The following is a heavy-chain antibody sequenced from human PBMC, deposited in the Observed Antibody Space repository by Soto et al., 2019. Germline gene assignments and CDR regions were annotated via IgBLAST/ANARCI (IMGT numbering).Heavy chain of an antibody. V-gene: IGHV1-3*01. D-gene: IGHD2-15*01. CDR1: GYTFTSYA. J-gene: IGHJ5*02. CDR3: ARAHCSSGSCENWFDP. CDR2: INAGNGNT. Sequence: VASVKVSCKASGYTFTSYAMHWVRRAPGQRLEWMGWINAGNGNTKYSQKFQGRVTITRDTSASTAYMELSSLRSEDTAVYYCARAHCSSGSCENWFDPWGQGTLVTVSS.